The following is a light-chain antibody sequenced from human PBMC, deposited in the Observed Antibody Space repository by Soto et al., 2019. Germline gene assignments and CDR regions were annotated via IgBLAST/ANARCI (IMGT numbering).Light chain of an antibody. CDR1: QSVSSN. CDR2: DAS. V-gene: IGKV3-15*01. Sequence: EIVMTQSPATLSLWPWERASLSCRASQSVSSNHLAWYQQKPGQAPRLLISDASTRATGIPARFSGSGSETDVTLTINSRQAGDGAGYYCQQYYKWPGTFGQGTRLEIK. CDR3: QQYYKWPGT. J-gene: IGKJ5*01.